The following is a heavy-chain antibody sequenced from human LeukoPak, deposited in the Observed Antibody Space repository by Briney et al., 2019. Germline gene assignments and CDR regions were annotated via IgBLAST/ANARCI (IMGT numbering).Heavy chain of an antibody. Sequence: ASVKVSCKVSGYTLTELSMHWERQAPGKGLEWMGGFDPEDGETIYAQKFQGRVTMTEDTSTDTAYMELSSLRSEDTAVYYCATGHILWFGELSQWGQGTLVTVSS. J-gene: IGHJ4*02. CDR1: GYTLTELS. V-gene: IGHV1-24*01. D-gene: IGHD3-10*01. CDR2: FDPEDGET. CDR3: ATGHILWFGELSQ.